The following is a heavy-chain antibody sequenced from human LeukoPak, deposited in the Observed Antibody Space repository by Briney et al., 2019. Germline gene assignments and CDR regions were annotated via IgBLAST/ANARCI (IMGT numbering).Heavy chain of an antibody. D-gene: IGHD2-15*01. CDR2: INQDGGEK. Sequence: GSLRLSCATSGFTFSTYWMSWVRQAPGKGLEWVANINQDGGEKYYVDSVKGRFTISRDNAKNSLYLQMNSLRAEDTAVYYCARYCSGGSCFDYWGQGTLVTVPS. J-gene: IGHJ4*02. V-gene: IGHV3-7*03. CDR1: GFTFSTYW. CDR3: ARYCSGGSCFDY.